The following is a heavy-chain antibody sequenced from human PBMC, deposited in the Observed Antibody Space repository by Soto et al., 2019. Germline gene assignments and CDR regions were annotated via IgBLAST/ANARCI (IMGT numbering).Heavy chain of an antibody. CDR2: FDPEDGAT. CDR3: AADRYYDFWSGYWVFVDY. D-gene: IGHD3-3*01. CDR1: GYTLSELS. Sequence: ASVKVSGKVSGYTLSELSMHWVRQAPGKGLEWLGGFDPEDGATIYAQTFKARVSISEATSTDPAPMHRSNVRREGTAGYYCAADRYYDFWSGYWVFVDYCGQGTRVAVSS. V-gene: IGHV1-24*01. J-gene: IGHJ4*02.